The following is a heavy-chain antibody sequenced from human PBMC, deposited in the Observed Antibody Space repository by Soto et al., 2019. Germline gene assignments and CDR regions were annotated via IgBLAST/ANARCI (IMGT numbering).Heavy chain of an antibody. J-gene: IGHJ4*02. D-gene: IGHD1-7*01. Sequence: GGSLRLSCATSGLTFSNYAMSWVRHAPGGGLEWVSSMSGSSSTTYYADSVRGRFTISRDRSKNTLYLQMSSLRAEDTALYYCAKNQERELPRVIDFWGQGTLVTVSS. CDR2: MSGSSSTT. V-gene: IGHV3-23*01. CDR3: AKNQERELPRVIDF. CDR1: GLTFSNYA.